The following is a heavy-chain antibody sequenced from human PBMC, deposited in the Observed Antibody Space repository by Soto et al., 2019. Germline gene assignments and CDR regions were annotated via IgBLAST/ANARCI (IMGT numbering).Heavy chain of an antibody. CDR2: ISTSGSYI. J-gene: IGHJ4*02. V-gene: IGHV3-21*01. CDR1: GFTFSSYS. D-gene: IGHD5-12*01. Sequence: GGSLRLSCAASGFTFSSYSMNWVRQAPGKGLEWVSSISTSGSYIYYADSVKGRFTISRDNAKNSLYLQMNSLRAEDTAIYYCARGGYDHYFDYWGQGTLVTVSS. CDR3: ARGGYDHYFDY.